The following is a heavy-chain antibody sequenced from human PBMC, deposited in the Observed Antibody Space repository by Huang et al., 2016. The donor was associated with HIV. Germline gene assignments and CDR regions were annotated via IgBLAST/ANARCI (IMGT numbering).Heavy chain of an antibody. CDR1: GGSIRTYH. Sequence: QVQLQESGPGLVRPSETLSLTCTISGGSIRTYHWNWIRQSAGKGLEWIGRIYFTGSTDYNPYLKSRVIMSIDTSKNQFSLKLSSVTAADTAVYYCARTLDTLDIWGQGTMVTVSS. CDR3: ARTLDTLDI. V-gene: IGHV4-4*07. J-gene: IGHJ3*02. CDR2: IYFTGST.